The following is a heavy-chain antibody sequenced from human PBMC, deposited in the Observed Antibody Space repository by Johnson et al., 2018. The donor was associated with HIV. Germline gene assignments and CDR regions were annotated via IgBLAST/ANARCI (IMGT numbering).Heavy chain of an antibody. CDR2: ISYDGSNE. J-gene: IGHJ3*02. V-gene: IGHV3-30*03. D-gene: IGHD5-12*01. CDR3: ARVGVSGYDLAAFDI. CDR1: AFTFSSYG. Sequence: QVQLVESGGGLVQPGRSLRLSCAASAFTFSSYGMHWVRQAPGKGLEWVALISYDGSNEYYGDSVKGRFSISRDNSKNTLFLHMNSLRTEDTAIYYCARVGVSGYDLAAFDIWGRGTMVTVSS.